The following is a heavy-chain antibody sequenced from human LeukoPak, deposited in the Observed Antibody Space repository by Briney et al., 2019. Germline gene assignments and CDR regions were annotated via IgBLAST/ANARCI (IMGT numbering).Heavy chain of an antibody. CDR2: IKQDGSGK. V-gene: IGHV3-7*03. CDR3: ATRRGVGSLDY. J-gene: IGHJ4*02. CDR1: TFILSHYW. D-gene: IGHD3-10*01. Sequence: PGGSLRLSCTASTFILSHYWMTWVRQTPGKGLEWVADIKQDGSGKYYVDSVKGRFTISRDNANNSLYLQMNSLRAEDTAIYYCATRRGVGSLDYWGQGTLVTVSS.